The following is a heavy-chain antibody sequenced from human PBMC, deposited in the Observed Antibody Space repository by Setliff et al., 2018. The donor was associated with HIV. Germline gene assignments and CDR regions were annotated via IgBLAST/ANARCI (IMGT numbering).Heavy chain of an antibody. Sequence: GGSLRLSCAASGFTFSDYNMNWVRQAPGRGLEWVSGISGSAGTTYYADSVKGRFTISRDNSKNTLYLQMNSLRAEDTAVYYCARDVSWRVRTYIDYWGQGALVTVSS. CDR3: ARDVSWRVRTYIDY. CDR2: ISGSAGTT. V-gene: IGHV3-23*01. J-gene: IGHJ4*02. D-gene: IGHD3-3*01. CDR1: GFTFSDYN.